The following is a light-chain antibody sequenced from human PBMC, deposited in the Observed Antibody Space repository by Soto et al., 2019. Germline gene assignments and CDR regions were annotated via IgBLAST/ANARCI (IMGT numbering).Light chain of an antibody. J-gene: IGKJ4*01. CDR1: QSVRNNY. CDR2: CAS. V-gene: IGKV3-20*01. CDR3: QQFGSYPLT. Sequence: EIVLTQSPGTLSLSPWERATLSCRASQSVRNNYLAWYQQKPGQTPRFLIYCASTRATGIPDRFSGGGSGTDFTLTISRLEPEDFAVYYCQQFGSYPLTFGGGTKVDIK.